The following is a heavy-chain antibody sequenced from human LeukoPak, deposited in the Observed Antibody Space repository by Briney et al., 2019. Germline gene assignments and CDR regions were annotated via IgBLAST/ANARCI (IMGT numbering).Heavy chain of an antibody. J-gene: IGHJ3*02. D-gene: IGHD3-22*01. CDR2: IYSGGST. Sequence: GGSLRLSCAASGFTVSSNYMSWVRQAPGKGLEWVSVIYSGGSTYYADSVKGRFTISRDNSKNTLYLQMNSLRAEDTAVYYCARERGYHDSSGYAFDIWGQGTMVTVSS. CDR3: ARERGYHDSSGYAFDI. V-gene: IGHV3-66*01. CDR1: GFTVSSNY.